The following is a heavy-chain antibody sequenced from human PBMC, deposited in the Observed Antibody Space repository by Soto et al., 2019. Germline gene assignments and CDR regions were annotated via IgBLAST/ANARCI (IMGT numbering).Heavy chain of an antibody. CDR3: ARWGPLAFDI. Sequence: PGGSLRLSCAASGFTFSSYAMHWVRQAPGKGLEWVAVISYDGSNKYYADSVKGRFTISRDNSKNTLYLQMNSLRAEDTAVYYCARWGPLAFDIWGQGTMVTVSS. CDR1: GFTFSSYA. CDR2: ISYDGSNK. D-gene: IGHD3-16*01. J-gene: IGHJ3*02. V-gene: IGHV3-30-3*01.